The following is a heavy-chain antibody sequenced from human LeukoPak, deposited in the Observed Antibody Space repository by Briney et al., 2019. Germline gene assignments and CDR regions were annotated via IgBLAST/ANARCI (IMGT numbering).Heavy chain of an antibody. CDR1: GYTFNTYA. CDR2: INVATGNT. D-gene: IGHD3-9*01. V-gene: IGHV1-3*01. Sequence: ASVKVSCKASGYTFNTYAIQWVRQAPGQRLEWLGWINVATGNTKYSQKFQDRLTISRDTSASITYMELSRLRSEDTAVYFCAREHDVLTGFGFDYWGQGTPVTVSS. J-gene: IGHJ4*02. CDR3: AREHDVLTGFGFDY.